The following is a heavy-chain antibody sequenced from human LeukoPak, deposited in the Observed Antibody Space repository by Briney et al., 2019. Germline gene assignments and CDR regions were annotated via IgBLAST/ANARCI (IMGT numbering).Heavy chain of an antibody. J-gene: IGHJ5*02. CDR2: INPNSGGT. CDR3: ARDRIAAQDWFDP. V-gene: IGHV1-2*02. Sequence: ASVKVSCKASGYTFTGYYMHWVRQAPGQGLEWMGWINPNSGGTNYAQKFQGRVTMTRDTSISTAYMELSRLRSDDTAVYYCARDRIAAQDWFDPWGQGTLVTVSS. CDR1: GYTFTGYY. D-gene: IGHD6-6*01.